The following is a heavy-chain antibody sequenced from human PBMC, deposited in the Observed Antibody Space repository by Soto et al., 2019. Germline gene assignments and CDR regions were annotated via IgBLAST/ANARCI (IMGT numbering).Heavy chain of an antibody. J-gene: IGHJ5*02. CDR1: GGTFSSYT. CDR3: ARGAPVTASYNWFDP. V-gene: IGHV1-69*02. Sequence: SVKVSCKASGGTFSSYTISWVRQAPGQGLEWMGRIIPILGIANYAQKFQGRVTITADKSTSTAYMELSSLRSEDTAVYYCARGAPVTASYNWFDPWGQGTLVTVSS. CDR2: IIPILGIA. D-gene: IGHD2-21*02.